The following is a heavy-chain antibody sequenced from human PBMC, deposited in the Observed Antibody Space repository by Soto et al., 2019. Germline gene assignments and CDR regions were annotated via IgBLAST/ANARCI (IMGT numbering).Heavy chain of an antibody. Sequence: SETLSLTCTVSGGSISSGGYYWSWIRQHPGKGLEWIGYIYYSGSTYYNPSLKSRVTISVDTSKNQFSLKLSSVTAADTAVYYCARSAPPPGTMVRGVIFGADYFDYWGQGTLVTVSS. V-gene: IGHV4-31*03. J-gene: IGHJ4*02. D-gene: IGHD3-10*01. CDR2: IYYSGST. CDR3: ARSAPPPGTMVRGVIFGADYFDY. CDR1: GGSISSGGYY.